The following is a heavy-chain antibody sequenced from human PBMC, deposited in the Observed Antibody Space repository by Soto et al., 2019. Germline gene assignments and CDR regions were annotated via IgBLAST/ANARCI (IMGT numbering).Heavy chain of an antibody. CDR2: ISYDGSNK. D-gene: IGHD2-15*01. Sequence: QVQLVESGGGVVQPGRSLRLSCAASGFTFSSYAMHWVRQAPGKGLEWVAVISYDGSNKYYADSVKGRFTISRDNSKNTLYLPMNSLRAEDTAVYYCARDEGCSGGSCWVEPLDPWGQGTLVTVSS. CDR3: ARDEGCSGGSCWVEPLDP. CDR1: GFTFSSYA. J-gene: IGHJ5*02. V-gene: IGHV3-30-3*01.